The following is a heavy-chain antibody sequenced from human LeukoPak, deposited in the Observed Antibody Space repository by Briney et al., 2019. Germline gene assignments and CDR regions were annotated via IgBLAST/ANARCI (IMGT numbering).Heavy chain of an antibody. CDR1: GGSISSGGYY. D-gene: IGHD2-2*01. CDR3: ARGYCSSTSCPFDY. J-gene: IGHJ4*02. Sequence: SETLSLTCTVSGGSISSGGYYWGWIRQHPGKGLEWIGYIYYSGSTYYNPSLKSRVTISVDTSKNQFSLKLSSVTAADTAVYYCARGYCSSTSCPFDYWGQGTLVTVSS. V-gene: IGHV4-31*03. CDR2: IYYSGST.